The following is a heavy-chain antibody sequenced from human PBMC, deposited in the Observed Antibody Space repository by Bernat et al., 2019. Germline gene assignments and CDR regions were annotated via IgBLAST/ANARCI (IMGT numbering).Heavy chain of an antibody. D-gene: IGHD2-21*01. CDR1: GFTFRSYW. CDR2: ITGSGGST. Sequence: EVQLVESGGGLVQPGGSLRLSCAASGFTFRSYWMSWVRQAPGKGLEWVSTITGSGGSTFYADSVKGRFTISRDKSKNTVYLQMNSLRAEDMAVYYCAKAGEAYCGGDCFYSFDYWGQGTLVTVSS. CDR3: AKAGEAYCGGDCFYSFDY. J-gene: IGHJ4*02. V-gene: IGHV3-23*04.